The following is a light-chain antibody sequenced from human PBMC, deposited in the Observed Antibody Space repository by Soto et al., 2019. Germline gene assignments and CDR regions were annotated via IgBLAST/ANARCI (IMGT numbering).Light chain of an antibody. Sequence: EIVLTQSPATLSLSPGERATRSCRASQSVSSYLAWYQQKPGQAPRLLIYDASNRATGIPARFSGSGSGTDFTLNISSLEPDDFAVYYCQQSSNWPLTFGGGTKVDIK. J-gene: IGKJ4*01. CDR3: QQSSNWPLT. CDR1: QSVSSY. V-gene: IGKV3-11*01. CDR2: DAS.